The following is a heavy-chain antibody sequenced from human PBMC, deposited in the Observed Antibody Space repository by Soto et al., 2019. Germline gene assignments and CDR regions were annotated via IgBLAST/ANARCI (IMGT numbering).Heavy chain of an antibody. D-gene: IGHD2-2*01. Sequence: QVQLVQSGAEVKKPGSSVKVSCKASGGTFSSYAISWVRQAPGQGLEWMGGIIPIFGTANYAQKFQGRVTNTVVEYTITAYMELSSLRSEDTALYYCERDCISTSCQYGYWGQGTLVTVSS. V-gene: IGHV1-69*12. J-gene: IGHJ4*02. CDR3: ERDCISTSCQYGY. CDR1: GGTFSSYA. CDR2: IIPIFGTA.